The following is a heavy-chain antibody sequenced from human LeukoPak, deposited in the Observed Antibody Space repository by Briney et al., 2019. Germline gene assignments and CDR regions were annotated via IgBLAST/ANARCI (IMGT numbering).Heavy chain of an antibody. D-gene: IGHD6-13*01. J-gene: IGHJ4*02. CDR2: ISSSGTTI. Sequence: GGSLRLSCAASGLTFSSSAMNWVRQAPGKGLEGVSYISSSGTTIYYADSVKGRFTISRDNAKNSLYLQMNSLRAEDTAVYYCARVSGSTAGHVFDYWGQGTLVTVSS. V-gene: IGHV3-48*03. CDR1: GLTFSSSA. CDR3: ARVSGSTAGHVFDY.